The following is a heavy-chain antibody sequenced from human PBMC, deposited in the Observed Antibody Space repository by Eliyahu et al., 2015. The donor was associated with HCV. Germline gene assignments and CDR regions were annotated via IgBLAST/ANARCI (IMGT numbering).Heavy chain of an antibody. Sequence: QITLKESGPTLVKPTQTLTLTCTFSGFSLSTSGVGVGWIRQPPGKALEWLALIYWNDDKRYSPSLKSRLTITKDTSKNQVVLTMTNMDPVDTATYYCAHRLSYGDYRWFDPWGQGTLVTVSS. D-gene: IGHD4-17*01. J-gene: IGHJ5*02. CDR2: IYWNDDK. CDR1: GFSLSTSGVG. V-gene: IGHV2-5*01. CDR3: AHRLSYGDYRWFDP.